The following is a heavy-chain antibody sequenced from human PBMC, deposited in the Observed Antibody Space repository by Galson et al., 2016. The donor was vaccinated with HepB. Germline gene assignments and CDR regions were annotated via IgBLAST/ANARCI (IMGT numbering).Heavy chain of an antibody. CDR2: LSYDGSNE. Sequence: SLRLSCAVSGSTFSRYVMYWVRQAPGKGLEWVAVLSYDGSNEYYADSVKGRFTISRDNSKNTLYLQMNSLRGEDPAVYYCASEILGHCSGGSCYTGDHWGQGTLVTVSS. V-gene: IGHV3-30-3*01. J-gene: IGHJ4*02. CDR1: GSTFSRYV. D-gene: IGHD2-15*01. CDR3: ASEILGHCSGGSCYTGDH.